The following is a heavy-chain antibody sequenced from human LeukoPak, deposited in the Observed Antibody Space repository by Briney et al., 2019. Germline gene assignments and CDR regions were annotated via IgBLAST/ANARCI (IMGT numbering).Heavy chain of an antibody. CDR1: GGXISSYY. J-gene: IGHJ4*02. V-gene: IGHV4-59*01. Sequence: SETLSLTCTVSGGXISSYYCSWIRQPPGKGLEWIGYIYYSGSTNYNPSLKSRVTISVDTSKNQFSLKLSSVTAADTAVYYCARGSIGGVGDYFDYWGQGTLVTVSS. D-gene: IGHD3-16*01. CDR2: IYYSGST. CDR3: ARGSIGGVGDYFDY.